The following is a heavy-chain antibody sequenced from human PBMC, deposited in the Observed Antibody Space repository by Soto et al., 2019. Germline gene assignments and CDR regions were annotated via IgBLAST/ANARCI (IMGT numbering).Heavy chain of an antibody. CDR2: ITSSGGGT. CDR1: GFTFSAYV. J-gene: IGHJ4*02. V-gene: IGHV3-23*01. Sequence: EVEVLESGGGLVQPGGSLRLSCAASGFTFSAYVMSWVRQAPGKGLEWLSSITSSGGGTYYADSVKGRFTVSRDNSKNTGYLQMNSLRDEDTSLYYCAKLTAAWGPGTLVTVSS. CDR3: AKLTAA. D-gene: IGHD6-13*01.